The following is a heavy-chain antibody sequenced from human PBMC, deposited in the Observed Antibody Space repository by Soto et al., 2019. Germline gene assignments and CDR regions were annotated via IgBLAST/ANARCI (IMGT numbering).Heavy chain of an antibody. Sequence: ASLKVSCKASGNTLTSYDINWVRQAPGQGLEWMGWISTYSGDTKYAQKFQGRVTMTTDTSTTTAYLELRSLRSDDTAVYYCARHHGPTTSENWFDPWGQGTLVTVSS. D-gene: IGHD5-12*01. CDR1: GNTLTSYD. V-gene: IGHV1-18*01. CDR2: ISTYSGDT. CDR3: ARHHGPTTSENWFDP. J-gene: IGHJ5*02.